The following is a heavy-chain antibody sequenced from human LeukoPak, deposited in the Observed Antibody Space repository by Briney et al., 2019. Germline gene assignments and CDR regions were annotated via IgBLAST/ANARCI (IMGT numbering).Heavy chain of an antibody. CDR1: GGSISSYD. CDR3: ARHQVAAAGIDY. Sequence: SETLSLTCTVSGGSISSYDWGWIRHPPAKGLEWIGYIYYSGSTNYNPSLKSRVTISLDTSTNQSSLKLSSVTAADTAAYYCARHQVAAAGIDYWGQGTLVTVSS. D-gene: IGHD6-13*01. CDR2: IYYSGST. J-gene: IGHJ4*02. V-gene: IGHV4-59*08.